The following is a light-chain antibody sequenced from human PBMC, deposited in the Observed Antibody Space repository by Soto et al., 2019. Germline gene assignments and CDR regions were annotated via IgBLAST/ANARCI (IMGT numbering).Light chain of an antibody. CDR2: GAS. Sequence: EVVMTQSPATLSVSPGERATLSCRASETVATNLAWYQQKPGQAPRLLISGASTRAAGISDRFRGSGSGTEFTLTISSLRSEDSAIYYWQQYFEWPPMTFGQGTKV. V-gene: IGKV3-15*01. CDR1: ETVATN. J-gene: IGKJ1*01. CDR3: QQYFEWPPMT.